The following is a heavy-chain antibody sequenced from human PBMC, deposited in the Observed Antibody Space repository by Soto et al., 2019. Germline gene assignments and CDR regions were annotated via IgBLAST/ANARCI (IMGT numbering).Heavy chain of an antibody. V-gene: IGHV3-21*01. J-gene: IGHJ6*02. CDR3: AREGVQHGSGPYYYYGMDV. CDR1: GFTFSSYS. Sequence: PVGSLRLSCAASGFTFSSYSMNWVRQAPGKGLEWVSSISSSSSYIYYADSVKGRFTISRDNAKNSLYLQMNSLRAEDTAVYYCAREGVQHGSGPYYYYGMDVWGQGTTVTVSS. D-gene: IGHD3-10*01. CDR2: ISSSSSYI.